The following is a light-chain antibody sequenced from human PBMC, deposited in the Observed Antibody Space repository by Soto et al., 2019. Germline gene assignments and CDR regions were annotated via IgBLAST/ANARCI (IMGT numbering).Light chain of an antibody. CDR1: QTVLHTSDNKNY. Sequence: DIVMTQSPDSLAVSLGERATINCKSSQTVLHTSDNKNYLAWYQQKPGQPPKLLIYWASTREFGVPDRFSGGGSGTDFTLTNCTLQAEDVAVYYCQQYYTVPLTFGPGTKVDIK. V-gene: IGKV4-1*01. CDR3: QQYYTVPLT. J-gene: IGKJ3*01. CDR2: WAS.